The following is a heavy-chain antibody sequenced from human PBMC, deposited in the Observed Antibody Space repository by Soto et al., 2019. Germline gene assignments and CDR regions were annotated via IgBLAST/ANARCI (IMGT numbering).Heavy chain of an antibody. J-gene: IGHJ5*02. V-gene: IGHV3-21*01. Sequence: VGSLRLSCAASGFTFSSYSMNWVRQAPGKGLEWVSSISSSSSYIYYADSVKGRFTISRDNAKNSLYLQMNSLRAEDTAVYYCASSAVAGPGSWFDPWGQGTLVTVSS. CDR1: GFTFSSYS. D-gene: IGHD6-19*01. CDR2: ISSSSSYI. CDR3: ASSAVAGPGSWFDP.